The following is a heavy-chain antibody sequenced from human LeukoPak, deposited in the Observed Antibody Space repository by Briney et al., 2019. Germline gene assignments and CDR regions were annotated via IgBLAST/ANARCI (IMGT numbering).Heavy chain of an antibody. D-gene: IGHD6-13*01. V-gene: IGHV3-11*01. CDR3: AKSSSSCQETGIDY. CDR2: ISRSGSTK. Sequence: GGSLRLSCAASGFTFSDYNMRWIRQAPGKGLEWVSSISRSGSTKYYADSVKGRFTISRDNAKNSLYLQMNSLKPEDTAFYYCAKSSSSCQETGIDYWGQGTLVTVSS. J-gene: IGHJ4*02. CDR1: GFTFSDYN.